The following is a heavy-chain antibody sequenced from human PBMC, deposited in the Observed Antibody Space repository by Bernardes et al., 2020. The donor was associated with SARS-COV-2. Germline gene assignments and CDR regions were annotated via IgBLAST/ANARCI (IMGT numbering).Heavy chain of an antibody. CDR1: GFSFSSHN. CDR2: ISTGGGAT. J-gene: IGHJ4*02. Sequence: GGSLRLSCAASGFSFSSHNMHWVRQGPGKGLEWVAAISTGGGATYYADSVRGRFTISRDNSKNTLYLQISSLRAEDTAVYYCARETPIAYDTSGPRFATLDSWGQGSLVTVSS. V-gene: IGHV3-23*01. D-gene: IGHD3-22*01. CDR3: ARETPIAYDTSGPRFATLDS.